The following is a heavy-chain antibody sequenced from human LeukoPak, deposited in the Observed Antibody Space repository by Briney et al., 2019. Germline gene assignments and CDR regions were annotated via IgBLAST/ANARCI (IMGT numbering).Heavy chain of an antibody. J-gene: IGHJ3*02. V-gene: IGHV4-38-2*01. CDR1: DYSIRSGYY. CDR3: ARQNIVVVVAATPGAFDI. D-gene: IGHD2-15*01. Sequence: SETLSLTCAVSDYSIRSGYYWGWIRQPPGKGLEWIGSLYHSGSAYYSPSLKSRVTISLDTSNNELSLRLSSVTAADTAIYYCARQNIVVVVAATPGAFDIWAKGHWSPSPQ. CDR2: LYHSGSA.